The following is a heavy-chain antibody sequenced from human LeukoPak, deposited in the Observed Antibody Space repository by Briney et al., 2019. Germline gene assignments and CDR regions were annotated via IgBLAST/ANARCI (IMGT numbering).Heavy chain of an antibody. J-gene: IGHJ6*03. CDR2: IDNDGHGI. CDR1: GFTFSGYW. V-gene: IGHV3-74*01. CDR3: AAGGGWDPSFGVVTHIDA. D-gene: IGHD3-3*01. Sequence: GGSLRLSCATSGFTFSGYWMHWVRQGPEKGLELVSRIDNDGHGIIYADSVKGRFTTSRDNVKNTLYLQMNSLRVEDTAVYYCAAGGGWDPSFGVVTHIDAWGKGTTVVVS.